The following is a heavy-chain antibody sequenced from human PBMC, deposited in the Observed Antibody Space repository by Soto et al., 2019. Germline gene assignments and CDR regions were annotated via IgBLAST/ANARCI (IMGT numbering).Heavy chain of an antibody. J-gene: IGHJ4*02. CDR2: ISGSGGST. CDR3: AKVPVAATGRFDY. D-gene: IGHD1-26*01. V-gene: IGHV3-23*01. Sequence: GGSLRLSCACSVFTFSSYAMSWVRQAPGKGLAWVSAISGSGGSTYYADSVKGRFTISRDNSKNTLYLQMNSLRAEDTALYYCAKVPVAATGRFDYWGQGTMVTVSS. CDR1: VFTFSSYA.